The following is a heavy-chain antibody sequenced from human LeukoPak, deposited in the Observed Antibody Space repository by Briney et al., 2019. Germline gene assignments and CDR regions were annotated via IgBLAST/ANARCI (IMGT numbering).Heavy chain of an antibody. J-gene: IGHJ4*02. CDR2: IYYSGST. D-gene: IGHD6-13*01. Sequence: MPSETLSLTCTVSGGSISSSSYYWSWIRQPPGKGLEWIGYIYYSGSTNYNPSLKSRVTISVDTSKDQFSLKLSSVTAADTAVYYCARAIAAAEGGFDYWGQGTLVTVSS. V-gene: IGHV4-61*05. CDR3: ARAIAAAEGGFDY. CDR1: GGSISSSSYY.